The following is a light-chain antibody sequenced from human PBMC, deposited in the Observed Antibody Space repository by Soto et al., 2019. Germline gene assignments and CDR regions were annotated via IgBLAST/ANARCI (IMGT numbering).Light chain of an antibody. V-gene: IGKV3-20*01. Sequence: EIVLTQSPGTLSLSPGERATLSCRASQSVSSSYLAWYQQKPGQAPRLLIYGASSRATGIPDRFSGSGSGTDFTLTISRLVPEDSAVYYCQQYGSSPWTFGQGTKVEIK. CDR2: GAS. CDR3: QQYGSSPWT. J-gene: IGKJ1*01. CDR1: QSVSSSY.